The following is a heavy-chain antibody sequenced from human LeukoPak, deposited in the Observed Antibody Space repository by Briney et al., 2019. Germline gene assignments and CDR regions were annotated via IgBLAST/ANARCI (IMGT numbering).Heavy chain of an antibody. CDR1: GFTFSSYA. V-gene: IGHV3-30-3*01. J-gene: IGHJ4*02. CDR3: ARGLSGGFGEDN. Sequence: GRSLRLSCAASGFTFSSYAMHWLRQAPGKGLEWVTDISYDGTNKDYAESEKGRFTISRDNSKNTLHLQMNSLRAEDTAVYYCARGLSGGFGEDNWGQGTLVTVSS. CDR2: ISYDGTNK. D-gene: IGHD3-10*01.